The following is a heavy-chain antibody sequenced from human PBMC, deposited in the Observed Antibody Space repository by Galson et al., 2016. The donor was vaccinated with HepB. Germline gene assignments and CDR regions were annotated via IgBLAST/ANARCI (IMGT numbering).Heavy chain of an antibody. D-gene: IGHD3-10*01. J-gene: IGHJ4*02. CDR2: IGYGDTDT. Sequence: SLRLSCAASGFRFSDYYMTWIRQPPGKGLEWISDIGYGDTDTRYADSVKGRVTISRDNANNSLYLQMNSLTVDDTAMYYCGRFPYGPIDYWGQGALVAVSS. CDR1: GFRFSDYY. CDR3: GRFPYGPIDY. V-gene: IGHV3-11*06.